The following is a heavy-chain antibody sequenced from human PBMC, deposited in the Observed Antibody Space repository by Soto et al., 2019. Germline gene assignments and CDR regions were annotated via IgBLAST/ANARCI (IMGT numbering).Heavy chain of an antibody. J-gene: IGHJ3*02. V-gene: IGHV3-9*01. Sequence: GGSLSLSCAASGFTFDAYAMHWVRQAPGKGLEWVSGISWNSGSIGYADSVKGRFTISRDNAKNSLYLQMNSLRAEDTALYYCAKDMGYSSGWLDAFDIWGQGTMVTVSS. CDR1: GFTFDAYA. D-gene: IGHD6-19*01. CDR2: ISWNSGSI. CDR3: AKDMGYSSGWLDAFDI.